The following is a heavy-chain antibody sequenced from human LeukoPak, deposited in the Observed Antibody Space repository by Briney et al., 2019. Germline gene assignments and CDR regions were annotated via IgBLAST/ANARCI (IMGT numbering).Heavy chain of an antibody. CDR1: GGTFSSYA. D-gene: IGHD3-10*01. J-gene: IGHJ3*02. CDR3: ARDRAPEFRAFDI. CDR2: IIPILGIA. V-gene: IGHV1-69*04. Sequence: SVKVSCKASGGTFSSYAISWVRQAPEQGFEWMGRIIPILGIANYAQKFQGRVTITADKSTSTAYMELSSLRSEDTAVYYCARDRAPEFRAFDIWGQGTMVTVSS.